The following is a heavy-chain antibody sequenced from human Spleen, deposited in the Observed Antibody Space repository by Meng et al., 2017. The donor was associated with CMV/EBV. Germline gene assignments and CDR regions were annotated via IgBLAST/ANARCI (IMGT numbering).Heavy chain of an antibody. D-gene: IGHD3-10*01. CDR2: IYHSGST. CDR1: GGSMSSSNW. CDR3: AKIFPRDYYKYSMDV. Sequence: SETLSLTCAVSGGSMSSSNWWSWVRQHPGKGLEWIGEIYHSGSTNYNPSLKSRVTISVDKSKNKFSLKLSSVTAADTAVYYCAKIFPRDYYKYSMDVWGQGTTVTVSS. V-gene: IGHV4-4*02. J-gene: IGHJ6*02.